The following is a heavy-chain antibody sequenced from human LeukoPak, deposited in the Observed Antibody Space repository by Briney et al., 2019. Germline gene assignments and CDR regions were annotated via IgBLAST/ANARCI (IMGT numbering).Heavy chain of an antibody. CDR1: GGTFSSYA. J-gene: IGHJ6*02. V-gene: IGHV1-69*04. Sequence: GASVKVSCKASGGTFSSYAISWVQQAPGQGLEWMGRIIPIFGIANYAQKFQGRVTITADKSTSTAYMELSSLRSEDTAVYYCARYSGRDGYNLNYYYYYGMDVWGQGTTVTVSS. CDR3: ARYSGRDGYNLNYYYYYGMDV. CDR2: IIPIFGIA. D-gene: IGHD5-24*01.